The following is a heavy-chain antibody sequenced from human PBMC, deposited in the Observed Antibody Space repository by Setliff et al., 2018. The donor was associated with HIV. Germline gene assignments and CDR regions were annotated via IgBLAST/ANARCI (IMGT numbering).Heavy chain of an antibody. Sequence: SVKVSCKASGYTFTSYGISWVRQAPGQRLEWMGGIIPILGIPNYAQKFQGRVTITADASTKTVYMELSGLRSEDTAVYYCARGADGDFHYYMDVWGKGTTVTVSS. D-gene: IGHD3-10*01. CDR1: GYTFTSYG. J-gene: IGHJ6*03. V-gene: IGHV1-69*10. CDR3: ARGADGDFHYYMDV. CDR2: IIPILGIP.